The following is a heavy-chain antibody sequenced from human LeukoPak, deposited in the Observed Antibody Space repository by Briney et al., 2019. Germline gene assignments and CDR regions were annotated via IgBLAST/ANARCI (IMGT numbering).Heavy chain of an antibody. J-gene: IGHJ4*02. CDR3: ARAPTVLVGYCSSSSCQADY. CDR1: GFTLSNYW. V-gene: IGHV3-74*01. Sequence: GGSLRLSCAASGFTLSNYWMHWVRQAPGKGLVWVSCISFDGSDATYADSVRGRFTISRDNAENSLYLQMNSLRVEDTAVYYCARAPTVLVGYCSSSSCQADYWGQGTLVTVSS. CDR2: ISFDGSDA. D-gene: IGHD2-2*01.